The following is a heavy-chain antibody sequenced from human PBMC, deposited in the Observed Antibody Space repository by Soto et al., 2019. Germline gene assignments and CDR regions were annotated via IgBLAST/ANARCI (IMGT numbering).Heavy chain of an antibody. CDR1: VQRFRRPA. J-gene: IGHJ1*01. D-gene: IGHD2-21*01. CDR3: SILIYRLTVYYSYF. Sequence: DTVQRFRRPATVWVRQATVQGLEWMGRISAYNGNTNYAHKLQGRVTMTTDTSTSTAYMELRSLRSDDLAVYYCSILIYRLTVYYSYF. V-gene: IGHV1-18*03. CDR2: ISAYNGNT.